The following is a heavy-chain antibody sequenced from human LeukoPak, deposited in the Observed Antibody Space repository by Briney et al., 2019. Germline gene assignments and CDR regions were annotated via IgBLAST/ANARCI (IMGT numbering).Heavy chain of an antibody. D-gene: IGHD3-22*01. J-gene: IGHJ1*01. Sequence: RASVKVSCKASGYTFTSHGISWVRQAPGQGLEWVGWINTYIGNTNYAQKFQGRVTMTTDTSTSTAYMELRSLRSDDTAVYYCARDDYYDSSGYYTLWGQGTLVTVSS. CDR2: INTYIGNT. CDR1: GYTFTSHG. CDR3: ARDDYYDSSGYYTL. V-gene: IGHV1-18*01.